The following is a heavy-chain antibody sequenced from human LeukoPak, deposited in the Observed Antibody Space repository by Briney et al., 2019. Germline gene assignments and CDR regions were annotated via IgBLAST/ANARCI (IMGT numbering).Heavy chain of an antibody. J-gene: IGHJ4*02. CDR3: SAMVTTRGKTAFDY. CDR2: IYYSGST. D-gene: IGHD4-17*01. CDR1: GGSISSSTYF. V-gene: IGHV4-39*03. Sequence: SETLSLTCTVSGGSISSSTYFWGWIRQPPGKGLEWIGTIYYSGSTYYNPSLKSRVTISVDSSKNQFSLRLTSVTAADTAVYYCSAMVTTRGKTAFDYWGQGTLVTVSS.